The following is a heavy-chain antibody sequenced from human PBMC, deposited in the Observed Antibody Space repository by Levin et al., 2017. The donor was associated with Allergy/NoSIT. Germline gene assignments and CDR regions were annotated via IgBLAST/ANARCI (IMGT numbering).Heavy chain of an antibody. J-gene: IGHJ6*04. CDR3: ARTEGRGYDILTGLGV. D-gene: IGHD3-9*01. CDR1: GFTFSSYA. V-gene: IGHV3-64*01. CDR2: ISSNGGST. Sequence: GGSLRLSCAASGFTFSSYAMHWVRQAPGKGLEYVSAISSNGGSTYYANSVKGRFTISRDNSKNTLYLQMGSLRAEDMAVYYCARTEGRGYDILTGLGVWGKGTTVTVSS.